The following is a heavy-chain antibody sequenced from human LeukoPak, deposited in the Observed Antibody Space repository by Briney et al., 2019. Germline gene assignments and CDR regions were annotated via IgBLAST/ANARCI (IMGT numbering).Heavy chain of an antibody. Sequence: GESLKISCKDSQYTFTSAWIAWVRQMPGKGLEWMGIIHPGDSDTRYSPSFEGHVTISADKSTGTAYLQWSSLKASDTAMYFCASLHYPQWLVLLFDSWGQGTLVTVSS. CDR2: IHPGDSDT. J-gene: IGHJ4*02. D-gene: IGHD6-19*01. V-gene: IGHV5-51*01. CDR3: ASLHYPQWLVLLFDS. CDR1: QYTFTSAW.